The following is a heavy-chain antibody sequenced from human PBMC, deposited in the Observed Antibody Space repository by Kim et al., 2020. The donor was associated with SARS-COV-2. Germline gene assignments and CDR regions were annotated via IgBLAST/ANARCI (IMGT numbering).Heavy chain of an antibody. CDR1: GFTFSSYA. Sequence: GGSLRLSCAASGFTFSSYAMSWVRQAPGKGLEWVSAISGSGGSTYYADSVKGRFTISRDNSKNTLYLQMNSLRAEDTAVYYCAMMGMVRGVIYWYFDLWGRGTLVTVSS. J-gene: IGHJ2*01. D-gene: IGHD3-10*01. V-gene: IGHV3-23*01. CDR3: AMMGMVRGVIYWYFDL. CDR2: ISGSGGST.